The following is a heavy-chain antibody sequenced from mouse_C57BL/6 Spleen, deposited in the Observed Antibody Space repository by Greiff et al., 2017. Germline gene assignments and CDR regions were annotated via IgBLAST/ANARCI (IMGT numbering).Heavy chain of an antibody. CDR1: GFNIKDYY. CDR2: IDPEDGET. CDR3: APYSNSYAMDY. D-gene: IGHD2-5*01. Sequence: VQLQQSGAELVKPGASVKLSCTASGFNIKDYYMHWVKQRTEQGLEWIGRIDPEDGETKYAPTFQGKATITADTSSNTAYLQLSSLTSEDTAVYYCAPYSNSYAMDYWGQGTSVTVSS. V-gene: IGHV14-2*01. J-gene: IGHJ4*01.